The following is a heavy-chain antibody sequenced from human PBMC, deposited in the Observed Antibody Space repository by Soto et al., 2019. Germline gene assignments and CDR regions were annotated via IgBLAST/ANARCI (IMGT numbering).Heavy chain of an antibody. CDR2: IKQDGREK. V-gene: IGHV3-7*03. CDR1: GFTFSSYW. CDR3: ARDGDIVVVPAAIRHYYYYGMDV. Sequence: PGGSLRLSCAASGFTFSSYWMSWVRQAPGKGLEWVANIKQDGREKYYVDSVKGRFTISRDNAKNSLYLQMNSLRAEDTAVYYCARDGDIVVVPAAIRHYYYYGMDVWGQGTTVTVSS. D-gene: IGHD2-2*02. J-gene: IGHJ6*02.